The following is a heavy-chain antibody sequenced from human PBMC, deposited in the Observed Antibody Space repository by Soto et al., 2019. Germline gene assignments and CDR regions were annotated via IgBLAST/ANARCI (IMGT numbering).Heavy chain of an antibody. V-gene: IGHV1-2*02. CDR3: ARRSSGWSDY. J-gene: IGHJ4*02. CDR1: GYTFSDYY. CDR2: INPNSGGT. D-gene: IGHD6-19*01. Sequence: GASVKVSCKASGYTFSDYYMHWVRQAPGQGLEWMGWINPNSGGTNYAQKFQGRVTMTRDTSISTAYMELTSLTSDDTAMYYCARRSSGWSDYWGQGTLVTV.